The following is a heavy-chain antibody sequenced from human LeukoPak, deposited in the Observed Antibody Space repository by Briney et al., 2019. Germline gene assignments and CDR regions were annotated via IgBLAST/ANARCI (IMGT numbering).Heavy chain of an antibody. CDR2: INHSGST. V-gene: IGHV4-34*01. CDR3: ARGRGNPTMIVVVFFDY. Sequence: SETLSLTCAVYGGSFSGYYWSWICQPPGKGLEWIGEINHSGSTNYNPSLKSRVTISVDTSKNQFSLKLSSVTAADTAVYYCARGRGNPTMIVVVFFDYWGQGTLVTVSS. CDR1: GGSFSGYY. D-gene: IGHD3-22*01. J-gene: IGHJ4*02.